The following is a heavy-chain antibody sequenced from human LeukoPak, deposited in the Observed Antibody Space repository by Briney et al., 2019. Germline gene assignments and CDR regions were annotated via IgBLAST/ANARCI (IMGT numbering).Heavy chain of an antibody. CDR1: GFTFSSYE. D-gene: IGHD3-10*01. J-gene: IGHJ4*02. V-gene: IGHV3-48*03. Sequence: GGSLRLSCAASGFTFSSYEMNWVRQTPGKGLEWVSYISDSGNIVYYTDSVKGRFTISRDNAKNSLYLQMNSLRAEDTAVYYCAVAYYYGSGSFYPYYFDYWGQGTLVTVSS. CDR3: AVAYYYGSGSFYPYYFDY. CDR2: ISDSGNIV.